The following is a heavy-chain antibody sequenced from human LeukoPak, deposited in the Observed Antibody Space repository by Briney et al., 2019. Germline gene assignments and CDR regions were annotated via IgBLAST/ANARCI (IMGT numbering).Heavy chain of an antibody. CDR1: GFTLSNYD. Sequence: GGSLRLSCAASGFTLSNYDMNWVRQAPGKGLEWGSSISTSSRYIYYKDSVRGRLTISRDDAKNSLHLEMNSLRAEDTAVYYCARADCSSSTCYLRRSWFDPWGQGTLVTVSS. CDR2: ISTSSRYI. V-gene: IGHV3-21*01. CDR3: ARADCSSSTCYLRRSWFDP. J-gene: IGHJ5*02. D-gene: IGHD2-2*01.